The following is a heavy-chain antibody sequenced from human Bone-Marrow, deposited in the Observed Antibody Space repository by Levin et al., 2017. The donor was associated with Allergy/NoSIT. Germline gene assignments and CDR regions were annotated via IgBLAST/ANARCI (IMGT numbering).Heavy chain of an antibody. D-gene: IGHD2-15*01. J-gene: IGHJ4*02. CDR3: ARDRSGYCSGGSCYSLDY. Sequence: GGSLRLSCAASGFTFSDYYMSWIRQAPGKGLEWVSYISSSSSYTNYADSVKGRFTISRDNAKNSLYLQMNSLRAEDTAVYYCARDRSGYCSGGSCYSLDYWGQGTLVTVSS. CDR2: ISSSSSYT. V-gene: IGHV3-11*05. CDR1: GFTFSDYY.